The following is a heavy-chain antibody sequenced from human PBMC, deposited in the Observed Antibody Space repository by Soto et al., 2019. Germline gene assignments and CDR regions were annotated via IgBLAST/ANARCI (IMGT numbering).Heavy chain of an antibody. V-gene: IGHV4-34*01. CDR3: ARGPVGYYFDY. CDR2: INHSGST. CDR1: GGSFSGYY. D-gene: IGHD1-26*01. Sequence: QVQLQQWGAGLLKPSETLSLTCAVYGGSFSGYYWSWIRQPPGKGLEWIGEINHSGSTNYNPSLKSRVTISVDTSKNQFSLKLSSVTAADTDVYYCARGPVGYYFDYWGQGTLVTVSS. J-gene: IGHJ4*02.